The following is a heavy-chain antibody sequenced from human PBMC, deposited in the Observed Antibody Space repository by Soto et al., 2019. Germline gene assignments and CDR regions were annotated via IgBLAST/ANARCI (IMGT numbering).Heavy chain of an antibody. V-gene: IGHV4-31*03. J-gene: IGHJ5*02. D-gene: IGHD6-6*01. CDR1: GASMSSGGYY. CDR2: TCYSGST. Sequence: QVQLQESGPGLVKPSQTLSLTCTVSGASMSSGGYYWTWIRPSPGKGLEGIGYTCYSGSTYYNPALDIRVAIPLDTSRSQFSLTLHSVTAADTAIYYCARDRHNNFFDPWGQGTLVTVSS. CDR3: ARDRHNNFFDP.